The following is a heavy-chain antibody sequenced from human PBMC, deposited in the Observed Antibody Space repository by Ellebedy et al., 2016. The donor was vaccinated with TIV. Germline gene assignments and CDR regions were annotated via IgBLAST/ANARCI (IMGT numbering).Heavy chain of an antibody. Sequence: AASVKVSCKASGYTFSXYGITWVRHAPGQGLEWMGWISAYNGNTNYAQNLKGRVTMTTDTSTNTSYMELRSLISDDPAVYYCARDEGGEGSMIVVVHIXYWGQGTMVTVSS. J-gene: IGHJ4*02. CDR3: ARDEGGEGSMIVVVHIXY. D-gene: IGHD3-22*01. CDR2: ISAYNGNT. CDR1: GYTFSXYG. V-gene: IGHV1-18*01.